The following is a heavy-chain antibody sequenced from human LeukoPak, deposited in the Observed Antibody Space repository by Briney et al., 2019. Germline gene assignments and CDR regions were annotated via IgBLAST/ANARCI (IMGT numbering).Heavy chain of an antibody. Sequence: GASVKVSCKASGGTFSSYAISWVRQAPGQGLEWMGGIIPIFGTANYAQKFQGRVTITADESTSTAYMELSSLRSEDTAVYYCARSGYYDSSGYYPRTPFGYWGQGTLVTVSS. D-gene: IGHD3-22*01. V-gene: IGHV1-69*01. J-gene: IGHJ4*02. CDR2: IIPIFGTA. CDR1: GGTFSSYA. CDR3: ARSGYYDSSGYYPRTPFGY.